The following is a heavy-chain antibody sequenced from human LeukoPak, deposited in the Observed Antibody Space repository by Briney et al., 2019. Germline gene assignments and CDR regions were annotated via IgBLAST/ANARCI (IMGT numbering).Heavy chain of an antibody. D-gene: IGHD3-3*01. J-gene: IGHJ4*02. CDR3: ARGTYDFWSGYPLDY. V-gene: IGHV1-69*06. CDR1: GGTFSSYA. Sequence: SVKLSRKASGGTFSSYAISWVRQAPGQGLEWMGRIIPIFGTANYAQKFQGRVTITADKTTSTAYMELSSLRSEDTAVYYCARGTYDFWSGYPLDYWGQGTLVTVSS. CDR2: IIPIFGTA.